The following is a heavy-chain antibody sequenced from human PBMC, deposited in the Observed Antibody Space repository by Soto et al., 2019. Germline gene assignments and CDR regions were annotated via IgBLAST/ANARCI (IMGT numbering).Heavy chain of an antibody. CDR2: ISYDGSNK. CDR1: GFTFSSYG. D-gene: IGHD6-19*01. V-gene: IGHV3-30*18. J-gene: IGHJ3*02. Sequence: QVQLVESGGGVVQPGRSLRLSCAASGFTFSSYGMHWVRQAPGKGLEWVAVISYDGSNKYYAESVKGRFTISRDNSKNTLYLQMNSLRAEDTAVYYCAKVRVGAVAVCAFDIWGQGTMVTVSS. CDR3: AKVRVGAVAVCAFDI.